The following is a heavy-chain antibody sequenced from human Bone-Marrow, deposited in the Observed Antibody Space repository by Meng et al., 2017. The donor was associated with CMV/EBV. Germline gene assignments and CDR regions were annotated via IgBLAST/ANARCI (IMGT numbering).Heavy chain of an antibody. CDR2: IKQDGSEK. V-gene: IGHV3-7*01. CDR1: GFTCSSYW. CDR3: ARNVYYYDSSGYLP. D-gene: IGHD3-22*01. J-gene: IGHJ5*02. Sequence: GESLKISCAASGFTCSSYWMSWVRQAPGKGLEWVANIKQDGSEKYYVDSVKGRFTISRDNAKNSLYLQMNSLRAEDTAVYYCARNVYYYDSSGYLPWGQGTLVTVSS.